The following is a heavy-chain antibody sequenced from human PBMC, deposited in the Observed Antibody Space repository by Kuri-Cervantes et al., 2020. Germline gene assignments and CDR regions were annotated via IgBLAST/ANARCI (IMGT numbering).Heavy chain of an antibody. D-gene: IGHD5-24*01. CDR2: ISYDGSNK. CDR3: ARDGGWLQSQYYFDY. Sequence: GESLKISCAASGFTFSSYAMSWVRQAPGKGLEWVAVISYDGSNKYYADSVKGRFTISRDNSKNTLYLQMNSLRAEDTAVYYCARDGGWLQSQYYFDYWGQGTLVTVSS. J-gene: IGHJ4*02. CDR1: GFTFSSYA. V-gene: IGHV3-30-3*01.